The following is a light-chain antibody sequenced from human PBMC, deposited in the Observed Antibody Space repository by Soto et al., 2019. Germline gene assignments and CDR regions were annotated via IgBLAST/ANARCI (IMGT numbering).Light chain of an antibody. J-gene: IGLJ1*01. CDR2: GDN. CDR1: TSNIGAPYD. Sequence: QSMLPHPPSVSGAPGHGVAISCTGSTSNIGAPYDVHWYQHLPGTAPKLLIYGDNNRPSGVPDRFSGSKSGTSASLAITRLQAEDEADYYCQSYDISLHNYVFGTGTKVTAL. CDR3: QSYDISLHNYV. V-gene: IGLV1-40*01.